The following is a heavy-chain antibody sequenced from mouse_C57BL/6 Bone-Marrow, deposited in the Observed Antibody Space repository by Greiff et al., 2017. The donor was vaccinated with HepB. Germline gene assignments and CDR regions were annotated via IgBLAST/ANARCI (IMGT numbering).Heavy chain of an antibody. CDR1: GYTFTNYW. CDR3: ARSLTTVVAYYFDY. CDR2: IYPGGGYT. V-gene: IGHV1-63*01. Sequence: VKLVESGAELVRPGTSVKMSCKASGYTFTNYWIGWAKQRPGHGLEWIGDIYPGGGYTNYNEKFKGKATLTADKSSSTAYMQFSSLTSEDSAIYYCARSLTTVVAYYFDYWGQGTTLTVSS. J-gene: IGHJ2*01. D-gene: IGHD1-1*01.